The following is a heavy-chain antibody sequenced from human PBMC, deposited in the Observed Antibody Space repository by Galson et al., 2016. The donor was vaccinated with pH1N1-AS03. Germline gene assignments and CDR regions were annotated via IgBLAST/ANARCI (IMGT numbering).Heavy chain of an antibody. CDR2: VNGSGRT. CDR1: NWPLSGYY. D-gene: IGHD3-22*01. Sequence: SETLSLTCAVYNWPLSGYYWNWIRQPPGKGLEWIGEVNGSGRTNYNPALKSRLTISLDTSKKQVSLRLTSVTAADTAVYYCARRGLDYNYSNSGYLKGFDPWGQGTLVTVSS. V-gene: IGHV4-34*01. J-gene: IGHJ5*02. CDR3: ARRGLDYNYSNSGYLKGFDP.